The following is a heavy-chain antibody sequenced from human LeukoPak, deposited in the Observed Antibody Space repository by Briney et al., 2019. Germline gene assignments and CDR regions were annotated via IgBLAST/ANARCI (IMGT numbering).Heavy chain of an antibody. CDR1: GGSISSYY. D-gene: IGHD3-16*01. Sequence: PSETLSLTCTVSGGSISSYYWSWIRQPAGKGLEWIGRIYTSGSITYNPSLKSRVTISEDTSKNQFSLKLSSVTAADTAVYYCARDLYVYMDVWGKGTTVTVSS. V-gene: IGHV4-4*07. CDR3: ARDLYVYMDV. J-gene: IGHJ6*03. CDR2: IYTSGSI.